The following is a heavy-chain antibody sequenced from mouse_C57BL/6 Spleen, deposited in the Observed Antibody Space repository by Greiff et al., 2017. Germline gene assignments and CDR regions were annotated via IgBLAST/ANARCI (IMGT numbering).Heavy chain of an antibody. CDR1: GYAFSSSW. V-gene: IGHV1-82*01. Sequence: QVQLQQSGPELVKPGASVKISCKASGYAFSSSWMNWVKQRPGKGLEWIGRIYPGDGDTNYNGKFKGKATLTADKSSSTAYMQLSSLTSEDSAVYFCAGNMVTYFDYWGQGTTLTVSS. J-gene: IGHJ2*01. CDR2: IYPGDGDT. CDR3: AGNMVTYFDY. D-gene: IGHD2-2*01.